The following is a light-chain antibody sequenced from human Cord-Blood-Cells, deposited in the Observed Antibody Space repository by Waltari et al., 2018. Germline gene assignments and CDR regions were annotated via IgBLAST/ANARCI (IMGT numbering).Light chain of an antibody. CDR2: DVS. CDR3: SSYTSSSTWV. CDR1: SSDVGGYNY. J-gene: IGLJ3*02. Sequence: QSALTQPASVSGSPGQSINISCTGTSSDVGGYNYVSWYQQHPGKAPQLSIYDVSNRPSGVSNRFSGSKSGNTASLTISGLQAEDEADYYCSSYTSSSTWVFGGGTKLTVL. V-gene: IGLV2-14*01.